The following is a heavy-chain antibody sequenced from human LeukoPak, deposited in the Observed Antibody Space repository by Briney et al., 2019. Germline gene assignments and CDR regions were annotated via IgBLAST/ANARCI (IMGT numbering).Heavy chain of an antibody. CDR1: GGSXXXYY. Sequence: XGGSXXXYYWSWLRQPPGKGLXWIGEINHSRNTFSNPSLKSRVTISVDTXKNQFSLKLSSVTAADTAVYYCXXXXXXXXXXXXPRXFDPWGQGTLVTVSS. CDR2: INHSRNT. J-gene: IGHJ5*02. V-gene: IGHV4-34*01. CDR3: XXXXXXXXXXXXPRXFDP.